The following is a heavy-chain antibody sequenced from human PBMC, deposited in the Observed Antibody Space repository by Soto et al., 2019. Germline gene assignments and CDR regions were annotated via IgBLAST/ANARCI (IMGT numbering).Heavy chain of an antibody. CDR3: AFSSGWYEYYYYGMDV. CDR2: ISSSGSTI. J-gene: IGHJ6*02. V-gene: IGHV3-11*01. CDR1: GFTFSDYY. D-gene: IGHD6-19*01. Sequence: SLRLSCAASGFTFSDYYMSWIRQAPAKGLEWVSYISSSGSTIYYADSVKGRFTISRDNAKNSLYLQMNSLRAEDTAVYYCAFSSGWYEYYYYGMDVWGQGTTVTVSS.